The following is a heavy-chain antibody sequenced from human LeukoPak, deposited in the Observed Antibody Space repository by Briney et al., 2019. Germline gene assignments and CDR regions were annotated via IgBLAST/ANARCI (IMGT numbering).Heavy chain of an antibody. CDR1: GASVTTGGFY. D-gene: IGHD6-19*01. V-gene: IGHV4-31*03. CDR3: ASGGGWYWSFDY. CDR2: IYHSGST. J-gene: IGHJ4*02. Sequence: SETLSLTCSVSGASVTTGGFYWTWIRQLPGKGLEWIGYIYHSGSTKYHPSLESRLITSIDTSKNQFSLKLNSVTAADTAVYYCASGGGWYWSFDYWGQGTLVTVSS.